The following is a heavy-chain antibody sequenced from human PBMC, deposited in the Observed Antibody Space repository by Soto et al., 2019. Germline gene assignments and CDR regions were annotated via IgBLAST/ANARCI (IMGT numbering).Heavy chain of an antibody. J-gene: IGHJ5*02. CDR2: MSPNSGNT. D-gene: IGHD3-10*01. V-gene: IGHV1-8*02. Sequence: QVQLVQSGAEVKKPGASVKVSCKTSGYTFTNDDINWVRQAAGQGLEWIGWMSPNSGNTGYAQKFQGRVPLNRDTSISTAYMELSSLRSEDTAVYYCARGMSDGFGEVSWGQGTLVTVSS. CDR1: GYTFTNDD. CDR3: ARGMSDGFGEVS.